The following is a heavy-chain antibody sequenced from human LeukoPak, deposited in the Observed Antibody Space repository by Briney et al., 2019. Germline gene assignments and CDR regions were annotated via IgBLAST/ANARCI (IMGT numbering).Heavy chain of an antibody. CDR2: IYSGGNT. CDR3: ARAYCSGGSCYFDY. V-gene: IGHV3-53*01. CDR1: GFTVSNTY. Sequence: GGSLRLSCAASGFTVSNTYMSWVRQAPGNGLEWVSLIYSGGNTYYADTVKGRFSISRDNSKNTLYLQMNSLRAEDTAVYYCARAYCSGGSCYFDYWGQGALVTVSS. D-gene: IGHD2-15*01. J-gene: IGHJ4*02.